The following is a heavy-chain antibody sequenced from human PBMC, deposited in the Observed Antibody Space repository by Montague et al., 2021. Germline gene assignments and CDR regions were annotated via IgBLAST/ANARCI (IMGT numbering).Heavy chain of an antibody. V-gene: IGHV4-59*11. CDR2: IYYSDST. CDR3: ARRNGAMLF. D-gene: IGHD3-10*02. CDR1: GGSLGSHY. Sequence: SETLSLTCTVSGGSLGSHYWSWIRQPPGKGPEYVWYIYYSDSTAYNPTLKRPITISLDTYRYQFSLTLTTVTATDTAVYYCARRNGAMLFWGQGILVTVSS. J-gene: IGHJ4*02.